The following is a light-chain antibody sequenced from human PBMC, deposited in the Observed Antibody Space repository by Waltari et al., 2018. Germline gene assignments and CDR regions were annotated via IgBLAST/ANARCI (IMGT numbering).Light chain of an antibody. V-gene: IGLV2-8*01. J-gene: IGLJ1*01. Sequence: QSALTQPPPASGSPGQSVTISCTGTSSDVGGYNFVSWFQQPPGKAPKVMIYEVSKRPSGVPDRLSGSKSGNTASLTVSGLQAEDEADYYCSSYAGTNNYVFGTGTKVTVL. CDR1: SSDVGGYNF. CDR2: EVS. CDR3: SSYAGTNNYV.